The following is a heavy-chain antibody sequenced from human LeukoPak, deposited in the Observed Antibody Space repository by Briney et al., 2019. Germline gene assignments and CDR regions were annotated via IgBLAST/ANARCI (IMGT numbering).Heavy chain of an antibody. CDR2: ISESGGAT. J-gene: IGHJ4*02. V-gene: IGHV3-23*01. CDR1: GFTFSNSA. D-gene: IGHD2-15*01. Sequence: GGSLRLSCAASGFTFSNSAMSWVRQSPGRGLEWLAAISESGGATYYANFVRGRFTISRDNSKNTLHLQMNSLRAEDTAVYHCARQLGYCSDGSCYFDFWGQGTLVTVSS. CDR3: ARQLGYCSDGSCYFDF.